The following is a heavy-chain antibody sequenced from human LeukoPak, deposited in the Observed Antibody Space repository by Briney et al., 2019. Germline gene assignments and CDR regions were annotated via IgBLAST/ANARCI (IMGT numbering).Heavy chain of an antibody. CDR1: GFTFSSHA. Sequence: GGSLRLSCAASGFTFSSHAMSWVRQAPGKGLEWVSAISGSGGSTYYADSVKGRFTISRDNSKNTLYLQMNTLRAEDTAIYYCAKDKALADTGIAFFGVGAESSAGTRGSFDYWGQGTLVTVSS. CDR2: ISGSGGST. J-gene: IGHJ4*02. D-gene: IGHD3-3*01. V-gene: IGHV3-23*01. CDR3: AKDKALADTGIAFFGVGAESSAGTRGSFDY.